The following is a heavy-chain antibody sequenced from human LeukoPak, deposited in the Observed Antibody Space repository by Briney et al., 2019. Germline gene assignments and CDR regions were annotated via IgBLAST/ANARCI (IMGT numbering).Heavy chain of an antibody. CDR1: GFPFDEYG. D-gene: IGHD3-10*01. J-gene: IGHJ4*02. CDR2: LNWNGGTT. Sequence: GGSLRLSCAASGFPFDEYGMSWVRQAPGKGLEWVSGLNWNGGTTGYTDSVKGRFTISRDNAKNSLFLHMTSLRADDTAVYFCARDLVDYYGSGFDYWGQGTLVIVSS. V-gene: IGHV3-20*04. CDR3: ARDLVDYYGSGFDY.